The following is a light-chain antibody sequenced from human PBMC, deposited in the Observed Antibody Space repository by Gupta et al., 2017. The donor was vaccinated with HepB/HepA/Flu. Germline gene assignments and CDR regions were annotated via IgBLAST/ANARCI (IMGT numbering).Light chain of an antibody. CDR2: KSS. V-gene: IGKV1-5*03. Sequence: DTPMTQSPYTLSVYVGDRVTITCRGSQSVYRWVAWYQQKPGRAPRLLIYKSSKLQSGVPSRFSGSGSGTEFILTISSPQPDDFATYYCQQYYYYPTFGGGTRVEV. CDR3: QQYYYYPT. CDR1: QSVYRW. J-gene: IGKJ4*01.